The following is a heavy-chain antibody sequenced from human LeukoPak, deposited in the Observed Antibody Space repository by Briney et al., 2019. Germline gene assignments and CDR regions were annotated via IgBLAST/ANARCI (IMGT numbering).Heavy chain of an antibody. CDR1: GFTFSSYA. CDR2: IKQDGSEK. Sequence: GGSLRLSCAASGFTFSSYAMSWVRQAPGKGLEWVANIKQDGSEKYYVDSVKGRFTISRDNAKNSLYLQMNSLRAEDTAVYYCARVRDDTLDYWGQGTLVTVSS. V-gene: IGHV3-7*01. CDR3: ARVRDDTLDY. J-gene: IGHJ4*02. D-gene: IGHD5-24*01.